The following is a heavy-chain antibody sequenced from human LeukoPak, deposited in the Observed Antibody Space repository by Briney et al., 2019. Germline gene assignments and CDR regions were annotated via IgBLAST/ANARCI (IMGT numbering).Heavy chain of an antibody. CDR3: ARVVDSSGWTHFDY. CDR1: GGTFSSYA. Sequence: EASVKVSCKASGGTFSSYAISWVRQAPGQGLEWMGRIIPIFGIANYAQKFQGRVTITADKSTSTAYMELSSLRSEDTAVYYRARVVDSSGWTHFDYWGQGTLVTVSS. D-gene: IGHD6-19*01. V-gene: IGHV1-69*04. CDR2: IIPIFGIA. J-gene: IGHJ4*02.